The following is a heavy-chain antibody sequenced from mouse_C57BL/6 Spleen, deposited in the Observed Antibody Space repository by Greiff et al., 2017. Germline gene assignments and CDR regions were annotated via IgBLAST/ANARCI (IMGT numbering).Heavy chain of an antibody. Sequence: QVQLQQPGAELVKPGASVKMSCKASGYTFTSYWITWVKQRPGQGLEWIGDIYPGSGSTNYNEKFKSKATLTVDTSSSTAYMQLSSLPSEDSAVYYCARELTTVVGDYFDYWGQGTTLTVSS. CDR2: IYPGSGST. CDR1: GYTFTSYW. V-gene: IGHV1-55*01. D-gene: IGHD1-1*01. CDR3: ARELTTVVGDYFDY. J-gene: IGHJ2*01.